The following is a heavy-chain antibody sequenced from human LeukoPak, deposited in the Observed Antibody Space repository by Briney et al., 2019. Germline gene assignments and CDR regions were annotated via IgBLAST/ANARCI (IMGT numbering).Heavy chain of an antibody. D-gene: IGHD2-2*01. CDR3: ASNIVVVPAAIGGYSSSWWLFDH. CDR1: GYTFTSYG. CDR2: ISAYNGNT. J-gene: IGHJ4*02. Sequence: ASVKVSCKASGYTFTSYGISWVRQAPGQGLEWMGWISAYNGNTNYAQKLQGRVTMTTDTSTSTAYMELRSLRSDDTAVYYCASNIVVVPAAIGGYSSSWWLFDHWGQGTLVTVSS. V-gene: IGHV1-18*01.